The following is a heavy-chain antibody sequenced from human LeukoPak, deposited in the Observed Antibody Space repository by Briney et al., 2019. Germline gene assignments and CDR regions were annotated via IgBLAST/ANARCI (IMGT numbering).Heavy chain of an antibody. CDR2: INHSGST. V-gene: IGHV4-34*01. CDR3: ARRGRLLSGFVWFDP. D-gene: IGHD2-21*02. J-gene: IGHJ5*02. Sequence: PSETLSLTCAVYGGSFSGYYWSWIRQPPGKGLEWIGEINHSGSTNYNPSLKSRVTIPVDTSKNQFSLKLSSVTAADTAVYYCARRGRLLSGFVWFDPWGQGTLVTVSS. CDR1: GGSFSGYY.